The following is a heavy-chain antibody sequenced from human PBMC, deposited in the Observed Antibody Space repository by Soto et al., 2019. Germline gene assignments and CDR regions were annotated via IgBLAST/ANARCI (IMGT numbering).Heavy chain of an antibody. Sequence: QVQVVQSGAEVRKPGSSLKVSCKASGGTLTSYAVNWVRQAPGPGLEWLGVVVPMLNTPKYAQRFQGRVTITADESTAAAFMELRSLRSEDTAVYYCAISAWNYGGPLNWLDHWGQGTLVTVSS. D-gene: IGHD1-7*01. V-gene: IGHV1-69*01. CDR2: VVPMLNTP. CDR3: AISAWNYGGPLNWLDH. J-gene: IGHJ5*02. CDR1: GGTLTSYA.